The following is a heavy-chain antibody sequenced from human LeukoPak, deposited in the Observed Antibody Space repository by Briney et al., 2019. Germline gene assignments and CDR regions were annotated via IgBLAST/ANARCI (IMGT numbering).Heavy chain of an antibody. V-gene: IGHV3-66*04. CDR1: GLGLTTTD. Sequence: GGPLRPSGQALGLGLTTTDWNGFRKAQGKGPEWVALIYISGITKYADSVQGRFTISRDNSKSTLYLQMNSLRAEDTAVYYCAKRSPPYWGQGTLVTVSS. CDR3: AKRSPPY. J-gene: IGHJ4*02. CDR2: IYISGIT.